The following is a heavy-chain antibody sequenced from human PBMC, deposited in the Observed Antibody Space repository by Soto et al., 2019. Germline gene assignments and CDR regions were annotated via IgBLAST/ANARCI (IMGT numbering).Heavy chain of an antibody. J-gene: IGHJ4*02. V-gene: IGHV4-30-2*01. CDR3: ARFPDY. CDR1: GGSMNSGGYS. CDR2: IYHSGST. Sequence: SETLSLTCAVSGGSMNSGGYSWSWIRQPPGKGLEWIGYIYHSGSTYYNPSLKSRVTISVDRSKNQFSLKLSSVTAADTAVYSCARFPDYWGQGTLVTVSS.